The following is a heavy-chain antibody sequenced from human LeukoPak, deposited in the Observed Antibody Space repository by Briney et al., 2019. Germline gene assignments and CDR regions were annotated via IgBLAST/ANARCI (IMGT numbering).Heavy chain of an antibody. V-gene: IGHV3-30*18. CDR1: GFTFSSYG. CDR2: ISYDGSNK. CDR3: AKEAYSSSWSYYYYYMDV. Sequence: GGSLRLSCAASGFTFSSYGMHWGRQAPGKGLEWVAVISYDGSNKYYADSVKGRFTISRDNSKNTLYLQMNSLRAEDTAVYYCAKEAYSSSWSYYYYYMDVWGKGTTVTVSS. D-gene: IGHD6-13*01. J-gene: IGHJ6*03.